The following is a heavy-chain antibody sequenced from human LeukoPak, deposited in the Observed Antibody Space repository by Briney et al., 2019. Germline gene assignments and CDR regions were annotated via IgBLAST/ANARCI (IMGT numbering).Heavy chain of an antibody. CDR3: ATKQWLAPPPDS. D-gene: IGHD6-19*01. Sequence: GGSLRLSCAASGFTFSKYWMLWVRQAPGQGLESISRINTDGTVTTYADSVKGRFTVSRDNADNTIFLQMNSVRDEDTAVYYCATKQWLAPPPDSWGQGTPVTVSS. CDR2: INTDGTVT. CDR1: GFTFSKYW. V-gene: IGHV3-74*01. J-gene: IGHJ4*02.